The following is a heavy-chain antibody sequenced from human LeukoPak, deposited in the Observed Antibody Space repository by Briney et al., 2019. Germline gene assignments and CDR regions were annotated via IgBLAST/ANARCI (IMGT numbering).Heavy chain of an antibody. CDR3: ATDHMVRGVFDY. CDR1: GYTLTELS. V-gene: IGHV1-24*01. D-gene: IGHD3-10*01. CDR2: FDPEDGET. J-gene: IGHJ4*02. Sequence: ASVKVSCKVSGYTLTELSMHWVRQAPGKGLEWMGGFDPEDGETIYAQKFQGRVTMTEDTSTDTAYMELSSLRSEDTAVYYCATDHMVRGVFDYWGQGTLVTVSS.